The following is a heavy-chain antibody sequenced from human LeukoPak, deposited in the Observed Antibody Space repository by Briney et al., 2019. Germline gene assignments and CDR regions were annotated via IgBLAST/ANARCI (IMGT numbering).Heavy chain of an antibody. J-gene: IGHJ6*02. CDR1: GFTFINAW. V-gene: IGHV3-15*01. CDR3: TTGDPTTVAYYGMDV. D-gene: IGHD4-23*01. CDR2: IKSKTDGGTT. Sequence: GGSLRVSCAASGFTFINAWMSWVRQAPGKGLEWVGRIKSKTDGGTTDYAAPVKGRFTISRDDSKNTLYLQMNSLKTEDTAVYYCTTGDPTTVAYYGMDVWGQGTTVTVSS.